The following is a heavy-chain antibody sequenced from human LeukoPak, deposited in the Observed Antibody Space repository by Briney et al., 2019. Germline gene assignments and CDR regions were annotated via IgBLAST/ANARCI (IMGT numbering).Heavy chain of an antibody. CDR1: GGTFSSYA. CDR3: ARVGGYSYGYFFDY. V-gene: IGHV1-69*13. CDR2: IIPIFGTA. J-gene: IGHJ4*02. D-gene: IGHD5-18*01. Sequence: ASVKVSCKASGGTFSSYAISWVRQAPGQGLEWMGGIIPIFGTANYAQKFQGSVTITADESTSTAYMELSSLRSEDTAVYYCARVGGYSYGYFFDYWGQGTLVTVSS.